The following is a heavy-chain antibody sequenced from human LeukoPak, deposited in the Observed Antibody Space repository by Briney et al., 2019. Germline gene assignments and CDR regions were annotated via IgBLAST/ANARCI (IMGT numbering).Heavy chain of an antibody. V-gene: IGHV1-8*02. D-gene: IGHD1-26*01. CDR2: MNPNSGNT. J-gene: IGHJ4*02. CDR1: GYTFTSYG. CDR3: ARAGIVGAASFDY. Sequence: ASVKVSCKASGYTFTSYGISWVRQATGQGLEWMGWMNPNSGNTGYAQKFQGRVTMTRNTSISTAYMELSSLRSEDTAVYYCARAGIVGAASFDYWGQGTLVTVSS.